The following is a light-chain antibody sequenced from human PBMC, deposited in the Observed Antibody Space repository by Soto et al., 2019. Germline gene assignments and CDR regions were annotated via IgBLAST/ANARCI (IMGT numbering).Light chain of an antibody. CDR1: QSVSSSY. CDR2: GES. CDR3: QKYGSSPET. V-gene: IGKV3-20*01. Sequence: EIVLTQSPGTLSLSPWERATLSCRASQSVSSSYLAWYQQKTGQAPRLLIYGESSRATGIPDRFSGSGSGTDFTLTISRLEPEDFAVYYCQKYGSSPETCGQGTKVDIK. J-gene: IGKJ1*01.